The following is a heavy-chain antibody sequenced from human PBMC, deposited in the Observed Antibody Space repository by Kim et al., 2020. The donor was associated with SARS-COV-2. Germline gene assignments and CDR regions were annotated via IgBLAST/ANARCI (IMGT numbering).Heavy chain of an antibody. Sequence: SETLSLTCTVSGGSISRSNSHWGWIRQPPGKGLEWIGSVYYSGSTFYNPSLKSRATISVDTSENQLSLKLTSVTAADTAVYYCAGLEMTGIGGRGWFDPWGQGTLVTVSS. D-gene: IGHD1-1*01. CDR3: AGLEMTGIGGRGWFDP. J-gene: IGHJ5*02. CDR2: VYYSGST. CDR1: GGSISRSNSH. V-gene: IGHV4-39*01.